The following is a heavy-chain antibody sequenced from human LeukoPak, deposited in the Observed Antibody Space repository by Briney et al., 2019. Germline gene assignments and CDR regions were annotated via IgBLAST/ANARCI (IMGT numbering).Heavy chain of an antibody. CDR2: IYYSGST. CDR1: GGSISSSSYY. Sequence: PSETLSLTCTVSGGSISSSSYYWGWIRQPPGKGLEWIGRIYYSGSTYYNPALNRRATISVETSKNPFSLKLSSVTAADTAVYYCARGVVVVPAAINWFDPWGQGTLVTVSS. J-gene: IGHJ5*02. V-gene: IGHV4-39*01. CDR3: ARGVVVVPAAINWFDP. D-gene: IGHD2-2*01.